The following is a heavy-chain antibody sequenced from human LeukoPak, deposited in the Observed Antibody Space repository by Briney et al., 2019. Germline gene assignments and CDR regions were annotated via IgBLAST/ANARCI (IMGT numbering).Heavy chain of an antibody. Sequence: GGSLRLSCAASGFTFSSYAMHWVRQAPGKGLEWVAVISYDGSNKYYADSVKGRFTISRDNPKNTLYLQMNSLRAEDTAVYYCARDPVRYCSGGSCPYYFDYWGQGTLVTVSS. D-gene: IGHD2-15*01. CDR3: ARDPVRYCSGGSCPYYFDY. CDR1: GFTFSSYA. CDR2: ISYDGSNK. J-gene: IGHJ4*02. V-gene: IGHV3-30-3*01.